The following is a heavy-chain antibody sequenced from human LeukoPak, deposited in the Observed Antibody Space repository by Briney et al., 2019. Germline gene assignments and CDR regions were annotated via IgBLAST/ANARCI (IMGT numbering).Heavy chain of an antibody. Sequence: PGGSLRLSCTASGFMFSTYWMTWVRQAPGMGLEWVANIRQDGSEKFYADSVKGRLIISRDNAKNSLYLQLNSLRAEDTGVYYCARVRTEWYIDLWGRGTLVIVSS. J-gene: IGHJ2*01. CDR1: GFMFSTYW. CDR2: IRQDGSEK. V-gene: IGHV3-7*01. CDR3: ARVRTEWYIDL. D-gene: IGHD1-1*01.